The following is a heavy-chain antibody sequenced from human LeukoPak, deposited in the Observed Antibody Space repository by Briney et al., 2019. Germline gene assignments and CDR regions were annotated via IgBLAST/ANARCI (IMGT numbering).Heavy chain of an antibody. CDR1: GFTFSSYA. J-gene: IGHJ3*02. CDR2: ISSNGGST. D-gene: IGHD1-26*01. V-gene: IGHV3-64*01. Sequence: PGGSLRLSCAASGFTFSSYAMHWVRQAPGKGLEYVSAISSNGGSTYYANSVKGRFTISRDNSKNTLYLQMGSLRAEDMAVYYCARGKLGRSGSYHPDAFDIWGQGTMVTVSS. CDR3: ARGKLGRSGSYHPDAFDI.